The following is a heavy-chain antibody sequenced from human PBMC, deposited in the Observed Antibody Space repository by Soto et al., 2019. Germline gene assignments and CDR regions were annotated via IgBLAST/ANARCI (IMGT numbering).Heavy chain of an antibody. Sequence: GESLKISCKGSGYSFTSYWISWVRQMPGKGLEWMGRIDPSDSYTNYSPSFQGHVTISADKSISTAYLQWSSLKASDTAMYYCARSYSSGRTYYYYGMDVWGQGTTVTVSS. J-gene: IGHJ6*02. D-gene: IGHD6-19*01. CDR3: ARSYSSGRTYYYYGMDV. CDR1: GYSFTSYW. V-gene: IGHV5-10-1*01. CDR2: IDPSDSYT.